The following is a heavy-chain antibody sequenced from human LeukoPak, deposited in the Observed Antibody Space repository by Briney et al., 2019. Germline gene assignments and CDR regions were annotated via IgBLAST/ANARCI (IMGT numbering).Heavy chain of an antibody. D-gene: IGHD1-20*01. J-gene: IGHJ4*02. V-gene: IGHV1-69*01. CDR2: IIPIFGTA. CDR3: ARDLGGGAFEGITGTGFDY. Sequence: VASVKVSCKASGDTFSSYAISWVRQAPGQGLEWMGGIIPIFGTANYAQKFQGRVTITADESTSTAYMELSSLRSEDTAVYYCARDLGGGAFEGITGTGFDYWGQGTLVTVSS. CDR1: GDTFSSYA.